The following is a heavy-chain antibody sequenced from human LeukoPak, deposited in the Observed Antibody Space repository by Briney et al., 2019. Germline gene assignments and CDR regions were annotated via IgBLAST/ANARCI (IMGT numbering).Heavy chain of an antibody. Sequence: GSLRLSCAASGFTVSSNYMSWVRQAPGKGLEWIGSIYYSGSTYYNPSLKSRVTISVDTSKNQFSLKLSSVTAADTAVYYCASYYDILTGYPPGQWFDPWGQGTLVTVSS. V-gene: IGHV4-39*07. CDR3: ASYYDILTGYPPGQWFDP. CDR1: GFTVSSNY. CDR2: IYYSGST. D-gene: IGHD3-9*01. J-gene: IGHJ5*02.